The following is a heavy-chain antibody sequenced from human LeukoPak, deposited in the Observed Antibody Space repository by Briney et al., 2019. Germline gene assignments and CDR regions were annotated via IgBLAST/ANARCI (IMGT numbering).Heavy chain of an antibody. CDR3: ARWLWFGGDAFDI. CDR1: DGSFSGYY. Sequence: SETLSLTCAVYDGSFSGYYWSWIRQPPGKGLEWIGEINHSGSTNYNPSLKSRVTISVDTSKNQFSLKLSSVTAADTAVYYCARWLWFGGDAFDIWGQGTMVTVSS. CDR2: INHSGST. D-gene: IGHD3-10*01. V-gene: IGHV4-34*01. J-gene: IGHJ3*02.